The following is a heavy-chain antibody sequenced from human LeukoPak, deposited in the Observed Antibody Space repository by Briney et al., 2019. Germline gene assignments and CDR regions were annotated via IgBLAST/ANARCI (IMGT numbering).Heavy chain of an antibody. CDR1: GGSFNGYS. CDR3: ARVCLWGGSCYVYYNGMDV. CDR2: INHSGGT. J-gene: IGHJ6*02. Sequence: SETLSLTCAVYGGSFNGYSWSGIRQPPGKGLEWIGEINHSGGTNYNPSLKSRVTISVDTSKNQFSLKLRSVTAADTAVYYCARVCLWGGSCYVYYNGMDVWGQGTTVTVSS. D-gene: IGHD2-2*01. V-gene: IGHV4-34*01.